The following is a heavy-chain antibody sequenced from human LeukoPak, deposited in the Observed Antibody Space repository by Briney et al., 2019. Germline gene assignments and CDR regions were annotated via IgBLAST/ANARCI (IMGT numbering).Heavy chain of an antibody. CDR1: GFSFNNYA. CDR2: IIGSSGST. V-gene: IGHV3-23*01. Sequence: PGGSLRLSCVASGFSFNNYAMNWVRQAPGKGLEWVSLIIGSSGSTFYADSVKGRFTISRDKSKNTLYLQMNSLRAEDTAVYYCAKGVYDSSGYLDYWGQGTLVTVPS. D-gene: IGHD3-22*01. J-gene: IGHJ4*02. CDR3: AKGVYDSSGYLDY.